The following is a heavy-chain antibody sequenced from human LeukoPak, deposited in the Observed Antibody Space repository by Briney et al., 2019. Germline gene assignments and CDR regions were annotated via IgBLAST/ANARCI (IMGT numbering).Heavy chain of an antibody. Sequence: SETLSLTCTVSSGSIRSSSYYWGWIRQPPGKGLEWIGSINYTGNTSYNPSLKSRVTISVDTSKNHSSLKLSSVTAADTAVYYCAIARHYDSSGYYYFDYWGQGTLVTVSS. J-gene: IGHJ4*02. V-gene: IGHV4-39*02. CDR2: INYTGNT. CDR1: SGSIRSSSYY. CDR3: AIARHYDSSGYYYFDY. D-gene: IGHD3-22*01.